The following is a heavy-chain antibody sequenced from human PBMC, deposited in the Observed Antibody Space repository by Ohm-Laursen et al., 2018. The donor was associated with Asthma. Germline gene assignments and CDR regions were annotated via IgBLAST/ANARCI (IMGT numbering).Heavy chain of an antibody. D-gene: IGHD5-12*01. Sequence: SDTLSLTCTVSGGSFSTNNYYWSWVRQPPGKGLEWIGTIYYSGSTYHNPSLKSRVTISADTPKNQFSLKLSSVTAADTAVYFCAKMSSGYDDAVDSWGQGTLVTVSS. CDR3: AKMSSGYDDAVDS. CDR1: GGSFSTNNYY. V-gene: IGHV4-39*01. CDR2: IYYSGST. J-gene: IGHJ5*01.